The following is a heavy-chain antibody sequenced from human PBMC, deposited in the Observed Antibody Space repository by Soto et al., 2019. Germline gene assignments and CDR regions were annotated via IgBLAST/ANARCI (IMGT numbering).Heavy chain of an antibody. V-gene: IGHV1-8*01. Sequence: ASVKVSCKASGYTFTSYDINWVRQATGQGLEWMGWMNPNSGNTGYAQKFQGRATMTRNTSISTAYMELSSLRSEDTAVYYCARGHYDFWSGHNYGMDVWGQGTTVTVSS. CDR3: ARGHYDFWSGHNYGMDV. CDR2: MNPNSGNT. D-gene: IGHD3-3*01. J-gene: IGHJ6*02. CDR1: GYTFTSYD.